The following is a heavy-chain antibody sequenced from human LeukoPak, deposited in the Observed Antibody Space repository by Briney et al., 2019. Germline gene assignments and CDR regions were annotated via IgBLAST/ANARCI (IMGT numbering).Heavy chain of an antibody. J-gene: IGHJ4*03. D-gene: IGHD5-24*01. CDR2: IWYDGSNK. CDR1: GFTFSSYG. CDR3: ARDLGDGYNPPDFDY. Sequence: GGSLRLSCAASGFTFSSYGMHWVRQAPGKGLEWVAVIWYDGSNKYYADSVKGRFTISRDNSKNTLYLQMNSLRAEDTAVYYCARDLGDGYNPPDFDYWGQGTTVTVSS. V-gene: IGHV3-33*01.